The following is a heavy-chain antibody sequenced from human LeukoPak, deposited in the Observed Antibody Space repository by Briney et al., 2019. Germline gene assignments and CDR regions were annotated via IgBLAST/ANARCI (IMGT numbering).Heavy chain of an antibody. CDR3: ARDLEYSSSWYRGIDY. Sequence: GRSLRLSCAASGFTFSSYAMHWVRQAPGKGLEWVAVISYDGSNKYYAGSVKGRFTISRDNSKNTLYLQMNSLRAEDTAVYYCARDLEYSSSWYRGIDYWGQGTLVTVSS. J-gene: IGHJ4*02. CDR2: ISYDGSNK. CDR1: GFTFSSYA. V-gene: IGHV3-30*04. D-gene: IGHD6-13*01.